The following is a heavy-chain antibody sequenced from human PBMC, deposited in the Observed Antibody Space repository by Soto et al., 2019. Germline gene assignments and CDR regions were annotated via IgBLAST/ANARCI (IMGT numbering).Heavy chain of an antibody. CDR2: IIPFIGTA. CDR1: GYTFSSHA. J-gene: IGHJ6*02. CDR3: AREYRDEHHDYYHGMDV. Sequence: SVKVSCKASGYTFSSHAISWVRQAPGQGLEWMGWIIPFIGTANYAQKFQGRVTITADASTSTAYMELSSLRSEDAAVYYCAREYRDEHHDYYHGMDVWGQGTTVTVSS. D-gene: IGHD5-18*01. V-gene: IGHV1-69*13.